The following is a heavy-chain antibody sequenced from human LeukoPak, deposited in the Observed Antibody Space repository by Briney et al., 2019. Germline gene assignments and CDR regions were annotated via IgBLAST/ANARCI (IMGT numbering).Heavy chain of an antibody. V-gene: IGHV1-24*01. Sequence: ASVKVSCKVSVYTLTELSMHWVRQAPGKGLEWMGGFDPENGEKIYAQNFQGRVTMTEDTSTDTAYMELSSLRSEDTASYYCATEAIVERRGSGTYYNSVAFDIWGLGTMVTVSS. CDR2: FDPENGEK. J-gene: IGHJ3*02. D-gene: IGHD3-10*01. CDR1: VYTLTELS. CDR3: ATEAIVERRGSGTYYNSVAFDI.